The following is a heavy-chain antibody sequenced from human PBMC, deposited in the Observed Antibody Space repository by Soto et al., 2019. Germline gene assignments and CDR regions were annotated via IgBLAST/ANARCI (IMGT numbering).Heavy chain of an antibody. J-gene: IGHJ6*02. CDR3: VMVDNYVTPTPQDV. D-gene: IGHD3-16*01. V-gene: IGHV1-3*01. Sequence: ASVKVSCKASEYTFNTYAMHWVRQAPGQRLEWIGWIDAGNGNTQSSQKFQGRLTMTTDTSTSTAYMDLGSLTSDDTAVYYCVMVDNYVTPTPQDVWGQGTTVTVSS. CDR2: IDAGNGNT. CDR1: EYTFNTYA.